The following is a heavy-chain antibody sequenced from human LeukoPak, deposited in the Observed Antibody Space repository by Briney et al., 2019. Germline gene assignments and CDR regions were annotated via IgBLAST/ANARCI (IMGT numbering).Heavy chain of an antibody. D-gene: IGHD3-3*01. CDR3: ARVRRFLEWFGSFDY. CDR2: IIPIFGTA. V-gene: IGHV1-69*05. CDR1: GGTFSSYA. J-gene: IGHJ4*02. Sequence: GASVKVSCKASGGTFSSYAISWVRQAPGQGLEWMGGIIPIFGTANYAQKFQGRVTITTDESTSTAYMELSSLRSEDTAVYYCARVRRFLEWFGSFDYWGQGTLVTVSS.